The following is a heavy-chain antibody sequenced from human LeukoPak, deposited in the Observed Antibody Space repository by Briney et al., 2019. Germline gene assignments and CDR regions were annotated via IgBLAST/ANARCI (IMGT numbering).Heavy chain of an antibody. V-gene: IGHV3-74*03. CDR3: VAYNWNYPDY. D-gene: IGHD1-7*01. CDR1: GFSFRSYF. J-gene: IGHJ4*02. CDR2: INTDGRDT. Sequence: PGGSLRLSCAASGFSFRSYFMYWVRQAPGKGLLWVSRINTDGRDTEYADSVKGRFTISRDNAKNTLYMQMNSLREEDTAVYYCVAYNWNYPDYWGQGTLVTVSS.